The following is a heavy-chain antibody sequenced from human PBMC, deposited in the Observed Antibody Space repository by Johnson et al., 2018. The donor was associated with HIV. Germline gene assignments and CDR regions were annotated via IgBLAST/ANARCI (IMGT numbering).Heavy chain of an antibody. CDR3: ARDRRVSREGYCSGGTCYPYIAYPNAFDI. V-gene: IGHV3-66*01. J-gene: IGHJ3*02. CDR2: IYSGGST. Sequence: MLLVESGGDLVQPGGSLRLSCAASGFTVSSNYMNWVRQAPGMGLEWVSVIYSGGSTYYADSVTGTCTISRDNSKNTLSLHLNSLRAEDTAVYYCARDRRVSREGYCSGGTCYPYIAYPNAFDIWGQGTMVTVSS. CDR1: GFTVSSNY. D-gene: IGHD2-15*01.